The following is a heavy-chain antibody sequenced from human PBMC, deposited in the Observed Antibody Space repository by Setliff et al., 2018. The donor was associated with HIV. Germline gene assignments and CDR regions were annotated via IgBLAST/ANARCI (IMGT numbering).Heavy chain of an antibody. CDR3: AKMVRGSLSARRMYYFDS. V-gene: IGHV4-30-4*01. CDR1: SDFVSGDDFY. Sequence: SETLSLACTVSSDFVSGDDFYWSWIRQAPGRGLEWIGYVYYNGITHYNPSLKSRLTISIDTSGRRFSLNLTSVTALDTAVYFCAKMVRGSLSARRMYYFDSWGQGTMVTVSS. CDR2: VYYNGIT. D-gene: IGHD3-10*01. J-gene: IGHJ4*02.